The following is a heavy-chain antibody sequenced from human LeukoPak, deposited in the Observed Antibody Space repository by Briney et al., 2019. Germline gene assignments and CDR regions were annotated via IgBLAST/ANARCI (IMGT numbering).Heavy chain of an antibody. CDR1: GFTFGDFT. J-gene: IGHJ4*02. Sequence: GRSLRLSCSVSGFTFGDFTMSWFRHSPGQGLEWVRFIRSKVYGGAPEHAASVAARFTISRDDSTSIAYLQMNSVQAEDTAVYYCARGSGRYVMVDWWGQGTLVTVSS. D-gene: IGHD6-19*01. CDR3: ARGSGRYVMVDW. V-gene: IGHV3-49*03. CDR2: IRSKVYGGAP.